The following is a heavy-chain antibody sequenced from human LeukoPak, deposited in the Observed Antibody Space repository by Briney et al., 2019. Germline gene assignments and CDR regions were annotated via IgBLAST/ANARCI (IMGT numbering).Heavy chain of an antibody. Sequence: SQTLSLTCTVSGGSISSGGYYWSWLRQHPGKGLEWIGYIYYSGSTYYNPSLKSRVTISVDTSKNQFSLKLSSVTAADTAVYYCARFLEWLPFDYWGQGTLVTVSS. D-gene: IGHD3-3*01. J-gene: IGHJ4*02. CDR1: GGSISSGGYY. V-gene: IGHV4-31*03. CDR2: IYYSGST. CDR3: ARFLEWLPFDY.